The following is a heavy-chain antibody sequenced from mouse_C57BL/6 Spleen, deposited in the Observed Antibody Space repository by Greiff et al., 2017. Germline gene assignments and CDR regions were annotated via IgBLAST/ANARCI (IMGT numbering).Heavy chain of an antibody. CDR1: GFTFSSYA. CDR2: ISSGGDYI. J-gene: IGHJ2*01. V-gene: IGHV5-9-1*02. Sequence: EVKVVESGEGLVKPGGSLKLSCAASGFTFSSYAMSWVRQTPEKRLEWVAYISSGGDYIYYADTVKGRFTISRDNARNTLYLQMSSLKSEDTAMYYCTRVGDSSGLFDYWGQGTTLTVSS. CDR3: TRVGDSSGLFDY. D-gene: IGHD3-2*02.